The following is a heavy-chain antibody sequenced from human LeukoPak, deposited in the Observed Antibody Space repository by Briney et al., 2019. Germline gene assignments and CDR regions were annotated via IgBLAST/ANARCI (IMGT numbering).Heavy chain of an antibody. CDR3: ARGRVVIEDAFDI. CDR2: INPNSGGT. CDR1: GYTFTSYD. V-gene: IGHV1-2*02. Sequence: ASVKVSCKASGYTFTSYDINWVRQAPGQGLEWMGWINPNSGGTNYAQKFQGRVTMTRDTSISTAYMEPSRLRSDDTAVYYCARGRVVIEDAFDIWGQGTMVTVSS. D-gene: IGHD3-3*01. J-gene: IGHJ3*02.